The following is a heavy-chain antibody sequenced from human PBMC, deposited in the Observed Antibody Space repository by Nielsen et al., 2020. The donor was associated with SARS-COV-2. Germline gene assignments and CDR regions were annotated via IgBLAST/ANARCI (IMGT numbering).Heavy chain of an antibody. V-gene: IGHV3-30-3*01. Sequence: GGSLPLSFAASGFTFSTYAMNCFLHAPCKVLELVAVISYDGPNKYYGDSVKGRFTVSRDNSKNTLYLEMNSLRAEDTAVYYCARPRRELRVYYGMDVWGQGTTVTVSS. D-gene: IGHD1-7*01. J-gene: IGHJ6*02. CDR2: ISYDGPNK. CDR3: ARPRRELRVYYGMDV. CDR1: GFTFSTYA.